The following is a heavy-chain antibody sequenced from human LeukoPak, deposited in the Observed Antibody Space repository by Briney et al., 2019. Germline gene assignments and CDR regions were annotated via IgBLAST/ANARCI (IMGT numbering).Heavy chain of an antibody. J-gene: IGHJ6*03. CDR3: ARAPFSSGWYLPWGYMDV. CDR1: GYTFTSYG. V-gene: IGHV1-18*01. D-gene: IGHD6-19*01. CDR2: ISAYNTNT. Sequence: GASVKVPCKASGYTFTSYGISWVRQAPGQGLEWMAWISAYNTNTNYAQKLQGRVTMTTDTSTSTAYMELRSLRSDDTAVYYCARAPFSSGWYLPWGYMDVWGKGTTVTISS.